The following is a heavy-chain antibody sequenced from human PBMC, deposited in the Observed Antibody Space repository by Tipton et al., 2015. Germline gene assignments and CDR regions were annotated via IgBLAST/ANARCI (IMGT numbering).Heavy chain of an antibody. J-gene: IGHJ4*02. CDR1: GGSITSYY. CDR3: ARTDALGHFDY. CDR2: IFYDGST. D-gene: IGHD2-8*01. V-gene: IGHV4-59*01. Sequence: TLSLTCNVSGGSITSYYWSWIRQPPGKGLEWIGYIFYDGSTNYNPSLKSRLTISVDTSKNQFSLRLSSVTAADTAVYFCARTDALGHFDYWGLGTLVTVSS.